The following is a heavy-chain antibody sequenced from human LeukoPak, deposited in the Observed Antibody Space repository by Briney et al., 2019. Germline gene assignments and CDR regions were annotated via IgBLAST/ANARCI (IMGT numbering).Heavy chain of an antibody. CDR1: GGSISSFY. Sequence: SETLSLTCTASGGSISSFYWGWIRQPPGNGLEWIGYIYYTGNTYYNPSLKSRVSISVDTSKNQFSLKLTSVTAADTAVYYCARQQQLVFNFQRYGWFDPWGQGTLVTVSS. J-gene: IGHJ5*02. CDR2: IYYTGNT. CDR3: ARQQQLVFNFQRYGWFDP. D-gene: IGHD6-13*01. V-gene: IGHV4-59*01.